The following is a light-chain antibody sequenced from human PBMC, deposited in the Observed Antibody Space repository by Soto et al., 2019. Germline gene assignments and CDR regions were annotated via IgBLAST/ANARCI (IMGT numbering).Light chain of an antibody. V-gene: IGKV3-15*01. J-gene: IGKJ1*01. Sequence: EIVMTQSPATLSASPGERATLSCRASQSVSNNLAWYHQKPGQAPRLLIYGASTRATGIPTRFSGSGSGTEFTLTISSLQPEDFAVYYCQQYNNWWTFGQGTKVEIK. CDR3: QQYNNWWT. CDR2: GAS. CDR1: QSVSNN.